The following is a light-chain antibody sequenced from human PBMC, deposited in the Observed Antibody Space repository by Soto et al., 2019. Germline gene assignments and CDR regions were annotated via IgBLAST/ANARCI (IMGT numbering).Light chain of an antibody. CDR3: QHVYSYFPS. J-gene: IGKJ2*03. CDR2: GAS. CDR1: QSISHF. Sequence: DIEMTQSPSSLSASVGDSVTITCRASQSISHFLNWYQQKPGKAPRVLIYGASTLKGGVPSRFSGSGSGTEFTLTISSLQPEDFATYYCQHVYSYFPSFGGGTKVDI. V-gene: IGKV1-39*01.